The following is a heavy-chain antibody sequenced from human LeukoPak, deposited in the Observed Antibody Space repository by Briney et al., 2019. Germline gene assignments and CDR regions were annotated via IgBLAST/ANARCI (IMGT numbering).Heavy chain of an antibody. D-gene: IGHD2-15*01. CDR3: AATRRAATALKDY. CDR1: GYSISSGYY. Sequence: PSETLSLTCTVSGYSISSGYYWGWIRQPPGKGLEWIGSIYHSGSTYYNPSLKIRVTTSVHTSKNQFSLKLSSVTAAHTAVYYCAATRRAATALKDYWGQGTLVTVSS. V-gene: IGHV4-38-2*02. CDR2: IYHSGST. J-gene: IGHJ4*02.